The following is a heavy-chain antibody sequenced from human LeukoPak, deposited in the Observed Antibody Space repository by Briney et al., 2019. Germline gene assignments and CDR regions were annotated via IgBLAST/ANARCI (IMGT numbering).Heavy chain of an antibody. V-gene: IGHV4-31*03. D-gene: IGHD2-2*01. CDR2: IYYSGST. CDR3: AGLSYCNSTSCSYYFDY. J-gene: IGHJ4*02. Sequence: SETLSLTCTVSGGSISSGDYYWSWIRQPPGKGLEWIGYIYYSGSTYYNPSLKSRVTISVDTSKNQFSLKLSSVTAADTAVYYCAGLSYCNSTSCSYYFDYWGQGTLVTVSS. CDR1: GGSISSGDYY.